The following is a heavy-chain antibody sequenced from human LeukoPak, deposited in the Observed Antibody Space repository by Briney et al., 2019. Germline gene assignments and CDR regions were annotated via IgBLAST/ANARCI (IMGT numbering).Heavy chain of an antibody. CDR1: GFTFSNYN. V-gene: IGHV3-48*01. D-gene: IGHD3-10*01. CDR3: ARGGDYYYYMDV. Sequence: GGSLRLSCTAPGFTFSNYNMNWARQAPGKGLEWISYISSSSSTIYYADSVKGRFTISRDNAKNLVFLHMNSLRAEDTAVYYCARGGDYYYYMDVWGKGTTVTISS. CDR2: ISSSSSTI. J-gene: IGHJ6*03.